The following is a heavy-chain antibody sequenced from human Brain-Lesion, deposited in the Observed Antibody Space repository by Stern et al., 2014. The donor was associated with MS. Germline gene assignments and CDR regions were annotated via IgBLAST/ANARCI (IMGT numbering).Heavy chain of an antibody. J-gene: IGHJ6*02. CDR3: VRVYNTIYGIVTQRGSGMDV. D-gene: IGHD3-3*01. Sequence: EVQLVESGGGLVQPGGSLTISCTAAGFTFGNYWMTWVRQAPGKGLEWVANIKEDGNEKNYVDSVKGRFTISRDNARNSLYLQMNSLRVEDTALYYCVRVYNTIYGIVTQRGSGMDVWGQGTTVIVSS. V-gene: IGHV3-7*01. CDR2: IKEDGNEK. CDR1: GFTFGNYW.